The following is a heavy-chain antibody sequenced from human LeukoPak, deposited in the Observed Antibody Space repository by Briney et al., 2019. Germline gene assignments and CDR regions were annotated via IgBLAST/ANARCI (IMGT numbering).Heavy chain of an antibody. D-gene: IGHD6-13*01. CDR3: AKDLEWGRIAAAGHNFDY. V-gene: IGHV3-23*01. J-gene: IGHJ4*02. Sequence: GGSLRLSCAASGFTFSSYAMSWVRQAPGTGLEWVSTITGNGGYTYYADSVEGRFTISRDSSKNTLYLQMTSLRADDTAVYYCAKDLEWGRIAAAGHNFDYWGQGTLVTVSS. CDR1: GFTFSSYA. CDR2: ITGNGGYT.